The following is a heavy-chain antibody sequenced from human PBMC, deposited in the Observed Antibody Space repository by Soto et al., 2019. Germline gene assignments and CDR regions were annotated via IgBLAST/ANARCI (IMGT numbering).Heavy chain of an antibody. D-gene: IGHD3-10*01. J-gene: IGHJ4*02. CDR3: SMGSGSNSDY. Sequence: QLQLQESGPGLVKPSETLSLTCSVSGGSISSSSYYWGWIRQPPGKGLEWIGSIYYSGSTYYNPSLKSRVTISVDTSKNQFSLKLSSVTAADTAVYYCSMGSGSNSDYWGQGTLVTVSS. CDR1: GGSISSSSYY. CDR2: IYYSGST. V-gene: IGHV4-39*01.